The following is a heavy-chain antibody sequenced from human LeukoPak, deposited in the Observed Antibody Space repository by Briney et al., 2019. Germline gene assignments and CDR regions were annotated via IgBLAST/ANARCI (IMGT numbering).Heavy chain of an antibody. Sequence: SETLSLTCTVSGGSISSSSYYWGWIRQPPGKGLEWIGSIYYSGSTYYNPSLKSRVTISVDTSKNQFSLKLSSVTAADTAVYYCARHPPPDFPEGAFDIWGQGTMVTVSS. V-gene: IGHV4-39*01. D-gene: IGHD3-3*01. CDR2: IYYSGST. CDR3: ARHPPPDFPEGAFDI. CDR1: GGSISSSSYY. J-gene: IGHJ3*02.